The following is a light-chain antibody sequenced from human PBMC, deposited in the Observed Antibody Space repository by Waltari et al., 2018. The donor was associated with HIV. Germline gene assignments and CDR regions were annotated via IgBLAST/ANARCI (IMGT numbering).Light chain of an antibody. CDR2: DVT. CDR1: RSDVAGYAL. Sequence: QTALTQPRSVHESPGQSVTISCSRTRSDVAGYALVSCYQPHPGKAPKLVISDVTKRPSGVPDRFSGSKSGNTASLTISGLQAEDEADYYGCSYSGSGTLYVFGTGTEVTVL. J-gene: IGLJ1*01. V-gene: IGLV2-11*01. CDR3: CSYSGSGTLYV.